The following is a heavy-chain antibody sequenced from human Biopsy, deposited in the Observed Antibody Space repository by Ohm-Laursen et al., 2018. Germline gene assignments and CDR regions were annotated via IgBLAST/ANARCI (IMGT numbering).Heavy chain of an antibody. J-gene: IGHJ4*02. D-gene: IGHD3-3*01. CDR1: GFNLNDYG. CDR3: ANSYYDFWTGYLNFDN. CDR2: ISHDGRSR. V-gene: IGHV3-30*18. Sequence: SLRLSCAASGFNLNDYGMHWVRQAPGKGLEWVAVISHDGRSRFYVDSVKGRFTISRDNSNNTLYLQMNSLRAEDTAVYYCANSYYDFWTGYLNFDNGGQGTRVTVSS.